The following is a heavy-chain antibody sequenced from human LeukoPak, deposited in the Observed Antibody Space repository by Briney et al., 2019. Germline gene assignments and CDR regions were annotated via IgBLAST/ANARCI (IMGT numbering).Heavy chain of an antibody. V-gene: IGHV3-21*01. CDR3: ARDRTVVTEDY. J-gene: IGHJ4*02. D-gene: IGHD4-23*01. Sequence: GGSLRPSCAASGFTFSSYSMNWVRQAPGKGLEWVSSISSSSSYIYYADSVKGRFTISRDNAKNSLYLQMNSLRAEDTAVYYCARDRTVVTEDYWGQGTLVTVSS. CDR2: ISSSSSYI. CDR1: GFTFSSYS.